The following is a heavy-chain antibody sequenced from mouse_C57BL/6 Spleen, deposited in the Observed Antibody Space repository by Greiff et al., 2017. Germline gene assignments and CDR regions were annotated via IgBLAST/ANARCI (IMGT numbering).Heavy chain of an antibody. D-gene: IGHD4-1*01. CDR3: ARLELGRGFTY. Sequence: QVQLQQSGAELVKPGASVKLSCKASGYTFTSYWMHWVKQRPGQGLEWIGMIHPNSGSTNYNEKFKSKATLTVDKSSSTAYMQLSSLTSEDSAVYYCARLELGRGFTYWGQGTLVTVSA. CDR2: IHPNSGST. J-gene: IGHJ3*01. V-gene: IGHV1-64*01. CDR1: GYTFTSYW.